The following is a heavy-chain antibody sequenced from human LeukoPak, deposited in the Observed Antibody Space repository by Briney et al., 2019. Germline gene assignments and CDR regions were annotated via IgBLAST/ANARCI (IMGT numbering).Heavy chain of an antibody. J-gene: IGHJ5*02. Sequence: GGSLRLSCAASGFTFSSYSMNWVRQAPGKGLEWVSSISGSSSYIYYADSVKGRFTISRDNAKNSLYLQMNSLRAEDTAVYYCARFGIAAAGSPNWFDPWGQGTLVTVSS. CDR2: ISGSSSYI. CDR1: GFTFSSYS. V-gene: IGHV3-21*01. D-gene: IGHD6-13*01. CDR3: ARFGIAAAGSPNWFDP.